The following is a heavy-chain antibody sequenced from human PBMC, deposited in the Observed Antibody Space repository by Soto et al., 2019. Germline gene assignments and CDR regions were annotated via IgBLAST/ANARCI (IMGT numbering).Heavy chain of an antibody. CDR3: GSVRPSGYVLS. V-gene: IGHV4-59*01. Sequence: SETLSLTCTVSGGSLSSYYWTWIRQSPGKGLEWIGYVYFSWNTNYNPSLKSRVTISIDTSKNQFSLGLASVTAADTAFYYCGSVRPSGYVLSWGQGTLVTVSS. D-gene: IGHD6-25*01. CDR2: VYFSWNT. J-gene: IGHJ5*02. CDR1: GGSLSSYY.